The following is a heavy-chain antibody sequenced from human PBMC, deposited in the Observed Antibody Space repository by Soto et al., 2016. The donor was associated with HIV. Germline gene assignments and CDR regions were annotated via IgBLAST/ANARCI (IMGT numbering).Heavy chain of an antibody. CDR3: AKDALGAAAHNYMKIPPGFLDH. J-gene: IGHJ4*01. CDR1: GFNFDDFA. Sequence: EVHLVESGGLVVQPGGSLRLSCSASGFNFDDFAMHWVRQTPGKGLDWVSLITWDGAITYYADSVKGRFTISRDNSKNFLYLQMNTLRPEDNALYFCAKDALGAAAHNYMKIPPGFLDHWGRGTLVTVSS. D-gene: IGHD6-13*01. CDR2: ITWDGAIT. V-gene: IGHV3-43D*04.